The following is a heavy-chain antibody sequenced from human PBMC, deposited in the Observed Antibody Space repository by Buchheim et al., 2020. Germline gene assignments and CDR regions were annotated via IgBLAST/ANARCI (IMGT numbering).Heavy chain of an antibody. CDR3: AKNYDSSGFFDY. CDR1: GFTFSSYG. D-gene: IGHD3-22*01. CDR2: ISYDGSNK. V-gene: IGHV3-30*18. Sequence: QVQLVESGGGVVQPGRSLRLSCAASGFTFSSYGMHWVRQAPGKGLEWVAVISYDGSNKYYADSVKGRFTISRDNSKNTLYLQMNSLIAEDTAVYYCAKNYDSSGFFDYCGQGTL. J-gene: IGHJ4*02.